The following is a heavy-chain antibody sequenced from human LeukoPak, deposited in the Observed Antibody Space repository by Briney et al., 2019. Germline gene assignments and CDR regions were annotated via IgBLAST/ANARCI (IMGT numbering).Heavy chain of an antibody. CDR3: VRDAKEGQLLDRSV. Sequence: PGGSLRLSCGVSGFILSDYRMDWVRQAPGKGLEWVSLITTTGDTKYYADSVKGRFTISRDNAKNSLSLQMNSLRADDTAVYYCVRDAKEGQLLDRSVWGKGTTVIVSS. CDR2: ITTTGDTK. J-gene: IGHJ6*04. CDR1: GFILSDYR. D-gene: IGHD2-2*01. V-gene: IGHV3-48*01.